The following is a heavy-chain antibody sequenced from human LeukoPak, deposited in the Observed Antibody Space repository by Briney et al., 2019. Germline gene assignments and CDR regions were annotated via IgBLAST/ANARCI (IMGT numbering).Heavy chain of an antibody. CDR1: GFTFSSYG. Sequence: GGSLRLSCAASGFTFSSYGMHWVRQAPGKGLEWVAVVRYDGSNKYYADSVKGRFTISRDNSKNTLYLQMNSLRAEDTAVYYCASNSSSWYYWGQGTLVTVSS. V-gene: IGHV3-33*01. J-gene: IGHJ4*02. CDR3: ASNSSSWYY. D-gene: IGHD6-13*01. CDR2: VRYDGSNK.